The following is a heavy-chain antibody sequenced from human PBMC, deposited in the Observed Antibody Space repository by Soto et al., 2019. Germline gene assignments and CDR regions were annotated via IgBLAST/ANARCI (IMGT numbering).Heavy chain of an antibody. J-gene: IGHJ6*02. CDR1: GFTVSDYY. V-gene: IGHV3-11*06. D-gene: IGHD3-22*01. CDR2: ISTSGTYI. Sequence: GGSLRLSCAASGFTVSDYYMSWIRQAPGKGLEWVSYISTSGTYINYADSVKGRFTISRDNAKNSLYLQMTSLRAEDTAVYYCAREGSGYFVKVWGQGTTVTVSS. CDR3: AREGSGYFVKV.